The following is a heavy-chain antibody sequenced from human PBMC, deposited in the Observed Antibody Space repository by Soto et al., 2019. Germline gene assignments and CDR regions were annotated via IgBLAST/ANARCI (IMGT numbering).Heavy chain of an antibody. D-gene: IGHD3-10*01. J-gene: IGHJ4*02. CDR1: GFTVSNNY. Sequence: EVLLDESGGGFVQPGGSLRLSCAASGFTVSNNYMTWVRQAPGKGLEWVSVIQGGGSISYADSVMYRFTISRDSYKNTVFLDMNSLRPEDTALYFCARGEGSGSNALGDWGQGTLVTVSS. V-gene: IGHV3-66*01. CDR3: ARGEGSGSNALGD. CDR2: IQGGGSI.